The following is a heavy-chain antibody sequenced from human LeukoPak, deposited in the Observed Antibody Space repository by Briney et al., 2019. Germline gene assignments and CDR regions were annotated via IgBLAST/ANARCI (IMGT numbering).Heavy chain of an antibody. Sequence: GGSLRLSCAASGFTFNSYAMSWLPQAPGKGLEWVSAISGSGGSTYYADSVKGRFTTSRYNSTNTLYLQMNSLRAEDTAVYYCAKGGLGVIIWTDYWGQGTLVTVSS. CDR2: ISGSGGST. V-gene: IGHV3-23*01. J-gene: IGHJ4*02. D-gene: IGHD2-21*01. CDR3: AKGGLGVIIWTDY. CDR1: GFTFNSYA.